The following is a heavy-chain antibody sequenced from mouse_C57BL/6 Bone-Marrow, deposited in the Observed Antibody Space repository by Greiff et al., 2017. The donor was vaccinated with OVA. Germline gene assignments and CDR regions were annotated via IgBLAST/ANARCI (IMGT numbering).Heavy chain of an antibody. CDR2: IDPENGDT. Sequence: VQLQQSGAELVRPGASVKLSCTASGFTFNDDYMHWVKQRPEQGLEWIGWIDPENGDTEYTSKFQGKATITADTSSNTAYLQLSSLTSEDSAVYYCTTSGNFDYWGQGTTLTVSS. CDR3: TTSGNFDY. J-gene: IGHJ2*01. V-gene: IGHV14-4*01. CDR1: GFTFNDDY. D-gene: IGHD1-1*02.